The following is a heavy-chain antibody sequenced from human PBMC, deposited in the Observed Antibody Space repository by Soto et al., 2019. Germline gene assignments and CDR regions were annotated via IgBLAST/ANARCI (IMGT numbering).Heavy chain of an antibody. Sequence: GGSLRLSCAASGFTFSSYAMSWVRQAPGKGLEWVSAISGSGGSTYYADSVKGRFTISRDNSKNTLYLQMNSLRAADTAVYYCAKFGSGYDTINSDYWGQGTLVTVSS. D-gene: IGHD5-12*01. CDR2: ISGSGGST. V-gene: IGHV3-23*01. CDR3: AKFGSGYDTINSDY. J-gene: IGHJ4*02. CDR1: GFTFSSYA.